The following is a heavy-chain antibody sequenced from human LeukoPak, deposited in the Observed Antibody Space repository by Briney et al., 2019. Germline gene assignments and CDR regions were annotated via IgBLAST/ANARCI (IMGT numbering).Heavy chain of an antibody. CDR3: ARHVYSGSYHLGWFDP. J-gene: IGHJ5*02. D-gene: IGHD1-26*01. CDR2: INHSGST. V-gene: IGHV4-34*01. Sequence: SETLSLTCAVYGGSFSGYYWSWIRQPPGKGLEWIGEINHSGSTNYNPSLKSRVTISVDTSKNQFSLKLSSVTAADTAVYYCARHVYSGSYHLGWFDPWGQGTLVTVSS. CDR1: GGSFSGYY.